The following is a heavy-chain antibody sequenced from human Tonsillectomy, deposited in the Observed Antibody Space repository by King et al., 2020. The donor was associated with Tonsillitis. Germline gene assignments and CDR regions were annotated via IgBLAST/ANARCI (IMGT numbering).Heavy chain of an antibody. V-gene: IGHV3-30*02. CDR1: GFTLSTYG. CDR3: AKDRGSSYYPDGMDV. D-gene: IGHD3-3*01. Sequence: QVQLVESGGGVVQPGGSLRLPCAASGFTLSTYGIHWVRQAPGKGLEWVAFIRYDGSNKFYAESMKGRFTMSRDNSKNTLYLQMSSLRAEDTAMYYCAKDRGSSYYPDGMDVWGQGTTVTVSS. J-gene: IGHJ6*02. CDR2: IRYDGSNK.